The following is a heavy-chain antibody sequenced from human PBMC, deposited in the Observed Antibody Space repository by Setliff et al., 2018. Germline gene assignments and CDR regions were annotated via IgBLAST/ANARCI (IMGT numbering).Heavy chain of an antibody. CDR1: GGSISSSSYQ. J-gene: IGHJ4*02. D-gene: IGHD3-10*01. V-gene: IGHV4-39*01. Sequence: SETLSLTCTVSGGSISSSSYQWGWVRQTPGKGLELIGSIYYSGTAYYNPSLKSRVTISVDTSKNQFSLQVTSVTATDTAVYYCARHEFVGGYYGSVTYRHFDYWGQGILVTVSS. CDR3: ARHEFVGGYYGSVTYRHFDY. CDR2: IYYSGTA.